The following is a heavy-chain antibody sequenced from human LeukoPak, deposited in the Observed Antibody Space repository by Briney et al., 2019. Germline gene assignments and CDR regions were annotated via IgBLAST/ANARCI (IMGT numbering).Heavy chain of an antibody. CDR3: ARVIVGGTGFDC. J-gene: IGHJ4*02. D-gene: IGHD1-26*01. Sequence: GGSLRLSCAASGFTLSKHWMHWVRQAPGKRLVWVSRINSDETTLQYADSVKGRFTISRDTAKNTLYLQMNSLRAEDTAVYYCARVIVGGTGFDCWGQGTLVTVSS. CDR1: GFTLSKHW. V-gene: IGHV3-74*01. CDR2: INSDETTL.